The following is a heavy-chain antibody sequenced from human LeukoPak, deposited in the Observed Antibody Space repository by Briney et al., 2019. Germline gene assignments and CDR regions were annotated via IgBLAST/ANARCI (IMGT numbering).Heavy chain of an antibody. D-gene: IGHD3-22*01. CDR1: GFTFSSYS. V-gene: IGHV3-21*01. CDR3: AREASSGYYSPPHFDY. Sequence: GGSLRLSCAASGFTFSSYSMNWVRQAPGKGLEWVSSISSSSSYIYYADSVKGRFTISGDNAKNSLYLQMNSLRAEDTAVCYCAREASSGYYSPPHFDYWGQGTLVTVSS. CDR2: ISSSSSYI. J-gene: IGHJ4*02.